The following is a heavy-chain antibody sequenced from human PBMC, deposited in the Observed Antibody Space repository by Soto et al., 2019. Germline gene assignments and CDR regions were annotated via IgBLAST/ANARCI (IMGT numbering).Heavy chain of an antibody. V-gene: IGHV3-7*01. J-gene: IGHJ4*02. CDR1: GFTFSNYA. CDR3: AALDTAMVKTAGY. CDR2: VKQDGSEE. D-gene: IGHD5-18*01. Sequence: PGGSLRLSCAGSGFTFSNYAMSWVRQAPGKGLEWVANVKQDGSEEYYVDSVKGRFTISRDNAKNSLYLQMNSLRAEDTAVYYCAALDTAMVKTAGYWGQRTLVTVS.